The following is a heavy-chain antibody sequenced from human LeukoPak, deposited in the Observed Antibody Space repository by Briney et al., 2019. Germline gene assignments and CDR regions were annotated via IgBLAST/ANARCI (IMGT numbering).Heavy chain of an antibody. CDR1: GGTFSSYA. CDR2: IIPILGIA. D-gene: IGHD1-26*01. Sequence: GASVKVSCKASGGTFSSYAIIWVRQAPGQGLEWMGRIIPILGIANYAQKFQGRVTITADKSTSTAYMELSSLRSEDTAVYYCARDRGGSNGRFDYWGQGTLVTVSS. J-gene: IGHJ4*02. V-gene: IGHV1-69*04. CDR3: ARDRGGSNGRFDY.